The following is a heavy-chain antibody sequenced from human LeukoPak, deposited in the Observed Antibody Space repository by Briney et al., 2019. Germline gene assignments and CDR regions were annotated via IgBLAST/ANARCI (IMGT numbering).Heavy chain of an antibody. D-gene: IGHD6-19*01. CDR2: ISGSGGST. CDR3: AKDRAVAGSKGWFDP. Sequence: PGGSLRLSCAASGFTFSSYAMSWVRQAPGKGLEWVSAISGSGGSTYYADSVKGRFTISRGNSKNTLYLQMNSLRAEDTAVYYCAKDRAVAGSKGWFDPWGQGTLVTVSS. V-gene: IGHV3-23*01. J-gene: IGHJ5*02. CDR1: GFTFSSYA.